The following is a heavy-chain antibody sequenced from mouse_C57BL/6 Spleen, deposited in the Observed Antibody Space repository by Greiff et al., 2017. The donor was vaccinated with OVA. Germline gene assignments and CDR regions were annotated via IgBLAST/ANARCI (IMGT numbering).Heavy chain of an antibody. V-gene: IGHV5-9*01. CDR3: ARHNGSGRGDAMDY. D-gene: IGHD2-2*01. CDR1: GFTFSSYT. J-gene: IGHJ4*01. CDR2: ISGGGGNT. Sequence: EVQVVESGGGLVKPGGSLKLSCAASGFTFSSYTMSWVRQTPEKRLEWVATISGGGGNTYYPDSVKGRFTISRDNAKNTLYLQMSSLRSEDTALYYCARHNGSGRGDAMDYWGQGTSVTVSS.